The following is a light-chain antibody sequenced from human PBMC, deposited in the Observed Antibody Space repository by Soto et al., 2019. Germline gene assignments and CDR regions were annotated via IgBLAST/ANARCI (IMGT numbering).Light chain of an antibody. J-gene: IGLJ1*01. Sequence: QSVLTQPRSVSGSPGQSVTISCTGTSSDVAIYNYISWYQQHPGEAPKLMIHDVSERPSGVPDRFSGSKSGNTASLTISGLQAEDEADYYGCSYAGSDTFARNVFGTGTKVTVL. CDR3: CSYAGSDTFARNV. CDR2: DVS. CDR1: SSDVAIYNY. V-gene: IGLV2-11*01.